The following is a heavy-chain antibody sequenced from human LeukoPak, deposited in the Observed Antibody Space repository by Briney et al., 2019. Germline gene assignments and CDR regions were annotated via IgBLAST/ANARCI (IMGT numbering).Heavy chain of an antibody. CDR2: INTNTGNP. CDR3: ARVYYYDSSGYYRDDGAFDI. CDR1: GYTFTSYA. Sequence: ASVKVSCKASGYTFTSYAMNWVRQAPGQGLEWMGWINTNTGNPTYAQGFTGRFVFSLDTSVSTAYLQISSLKAEDTAVYYCARVYYYDSSGYYRDDGAFDIWGQGTMVTVSS. J-gene: IGHJ3*02. D-gene: IGHD3-22*01. V-gene: IGHV7-4-1*02.